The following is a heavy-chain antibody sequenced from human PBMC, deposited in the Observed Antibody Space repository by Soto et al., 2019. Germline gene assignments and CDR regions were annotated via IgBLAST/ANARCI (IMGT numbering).Heavy chain of an antibody. J-gene: IGHJ4*02. D-gene: IGHD2-15*01. V-gene: IGHV1-69*12. CDR3: ARVRGYCSGGSCYVSRYYFDY. CDR1: GGTFSSYA. Sequence: QVQLVQSGAEVKKPGSSVKVSCKASGGTFSSYAISWVRQAPGQGLEWMGGIIPIFGTANYAQKFQGRVTITADESTSTAYMELSSLRSEDTAVYYCARVRGYCSGGSCYVSRYYFDYWGQGTLVTVSS. CDR2: IIPIFGTA.